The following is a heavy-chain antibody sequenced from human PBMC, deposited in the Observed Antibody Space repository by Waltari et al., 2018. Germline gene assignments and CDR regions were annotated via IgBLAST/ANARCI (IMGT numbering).Heavy chain of an antibody. V-gene: IGHV3-9*01. CDR1: GFTFGDYG. D-gene: IGHD4-17*01. J-gene: IGHJ3*01. Sequence: EFQLEESGGGLAQPGRSLRLSCAASGFTFGDYGMHWVRQGPGKGLEWVAGINWNSRSIGYADSVKGRFTISRENAKSSLSLQMNSLRPEDTALYYCAKARDYADYRNAFDVWGQGTLVTVS. CDR3: AKARDYADYRNAFDV. CDR2: INWNSRSI.